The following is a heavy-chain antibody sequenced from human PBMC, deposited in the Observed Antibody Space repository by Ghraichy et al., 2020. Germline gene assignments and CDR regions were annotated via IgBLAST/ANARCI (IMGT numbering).Heavy chain of an antibody. D-gene: IGHD3-10*02. V-gene: IGHV3-72*01. CDR1: GFTLSDHY. CDR3: TRGWSGIGIYAFDI. J-gene: IGHJ3*02. Sequence: GGSLRLSCAASGFTLSDHYIDWVRQAPGKGLEWVGRSGNKADSYTTEYAASVKGRFTISRDDSKNSLYLQMNSLKTEDTALYYCTRGWSGIGIYAFDIWGQGTIVTVSS. CDR2: SGNKADSYTT.